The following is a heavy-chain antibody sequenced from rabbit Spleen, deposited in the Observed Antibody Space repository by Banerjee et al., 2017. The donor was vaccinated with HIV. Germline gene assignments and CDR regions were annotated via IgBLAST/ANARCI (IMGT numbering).Heavy chain of an antibody. J-gene: IGHJ4*01. Sequence: QSLEESGGDLVKPGASLTLTCTASGFSFSNKAVMCWVRQAPGKGLEWIGDIYPGSGTTYYASWAKGRCTISKTSSTTVTLQMTSLTVADTATYFCARDSYAASGVWNLWGQGTLVTVS. CDR2: IYPGSGTT. CDR1: GFSFSNKAV. D-gene: IGHD4-2*01. V-gene: IGHV1S40*01. CDR3: ARDSYAASGVWNL.